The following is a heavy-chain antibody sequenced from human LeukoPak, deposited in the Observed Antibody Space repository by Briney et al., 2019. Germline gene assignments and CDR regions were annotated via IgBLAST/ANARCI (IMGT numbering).Heavy chain of an antibody. CDR2: ISNSDSYT. D-gene: IGHD5-18*01. V-gene: IGHV3-11*06. CDR3: TRDRLFSEETTMINIDY. Sequence: GGSLRLSCTASGFTFGDYAMSWIRQAPGKGLAWVSYISNSDSYTNYADSVRGRFTISRNNAKNSLYLQMNSLRAEDTAVYYCTRDRLFSEETTMINIDYWGQGTLVTVSS. CDR1: GFTFGDYA. J-gene: IGHJ4*02.